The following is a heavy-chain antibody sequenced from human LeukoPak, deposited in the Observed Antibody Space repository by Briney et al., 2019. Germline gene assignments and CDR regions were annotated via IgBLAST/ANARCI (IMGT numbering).Heavy chain of an antibody. V-gene: IGHV3-73*01. CDR3: WAYCGGDCYSN. J-gene: IGHJ4*02. CDR2: IRSKANSYAT. CDR1: GFTFSGSA. D-gene: IGHD2-21*01. Sequence: GGSLRLSCAASGFTFSGSAMHWVRQASGKGLEWVGRIRSKANSYATAYAASVKGRFTISRDDSKNTAYLQMNSLKTEDTAVYYCWAYCGGDCYSNWGQGTLGTGSS.